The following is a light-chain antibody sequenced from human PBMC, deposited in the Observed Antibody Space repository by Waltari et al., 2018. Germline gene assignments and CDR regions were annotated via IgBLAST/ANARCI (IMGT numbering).Light chain of an antibody. V-gene: IGLV2-8*01. J-gene: IGLJ3*02. CDR2: EVT. CDR1: SGDVGYYDF. CDR3: TSFAASGDLV. Sequence: QSALTQPPSASGSPGQAVTISCTGSSGDVGYYDFVSWYQQHPGKVPRLLIFEVTRRPPGVPDRFSGSKSETTASLTVSGLQPEEEADYYCTSFAASGDLVFGGGTKLTVL.